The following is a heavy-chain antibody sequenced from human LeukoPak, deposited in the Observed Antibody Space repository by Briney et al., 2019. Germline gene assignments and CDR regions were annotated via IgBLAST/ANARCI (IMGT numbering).Heavy chain of an antibody. CDR1: GYTFTSYG. J-gene: IGHJ4*02. Sequence: ASVKGSCKVSGYTFTSYGISRVRQAPGQGLEWMGWISPYNGNTHYAQKLQGRVTMTTDSSTSPAYMELTSLRSDDTAVYYCARRGSERWLQFVDYWGQGTLVTVSS. CDR3: ARRGSERWLQFVDY. D-gene: IGHD5-24*01. V-gene: IGHV1-18*01. CDR2: ISPYNGNT.